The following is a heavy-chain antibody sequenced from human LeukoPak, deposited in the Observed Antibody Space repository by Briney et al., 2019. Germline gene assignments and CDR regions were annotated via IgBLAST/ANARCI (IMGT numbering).Heavy chain of an antibody. J-gene: IGHJ6*03. V-gene: IGHV1-8*01. Sequence: ASVKVSCKASGYTLTSYDINWVRQATGQGLEWMGWMNPNSGNTGYAQKFQGRVTMTRNTSISTAYMELSSLRSEDTAVYYCARRGFGELLIYYYYMDVWGKGTTVTVSS. CDR2: MNPNSGNT. D-gene: IGHD3-10*01. CDR3: ARRGFGELLIYYYYMDV. CDR1: GYTLTSYD.